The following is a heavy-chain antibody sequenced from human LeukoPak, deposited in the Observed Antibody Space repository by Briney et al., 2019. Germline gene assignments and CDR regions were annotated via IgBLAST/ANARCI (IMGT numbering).Heavy chain of an antibody. CDR1: GGTVSRYP. D-gene: IGHD2-15*01. Sequence: SVKVSCKASGGTVSRYPISWVRQAPGQGLEWMGGIIPIFGTANYAQKFQGRVTITADESTSTAYMELSSLRAEDTAVYYCARDVYCSGGSCEGSLDYWGQGTLVTVSS. J-gene: IGHJ4*02. CDR2: IIPIFGTA. CDR3: ARDVYCSGGSCEGSLDY. V-gene: IGHV1-69*13.